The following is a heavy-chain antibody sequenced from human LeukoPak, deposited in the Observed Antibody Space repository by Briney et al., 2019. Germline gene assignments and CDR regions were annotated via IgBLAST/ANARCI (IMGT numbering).Heavy chain of an antibody. CDR2: INSGGSST. CDR1: GFTFSNYL. V-gene: IGHV3-74*01. D-gene: IGHD2-21*02. CDR3: ARERVVVTAIEDCYYGMDV. J-gene: IGHJ6*02. Sequence: GLLRPSFAAFGFTFSNYLVHLVRQAPGEGVGGVFSINSGGSSTSYADSVNGRFTISRDNAKNTLYLQMNSLRAEDTAVYYCARERVVVTAIEDCYYGMDVWGQGTTVTVSS.